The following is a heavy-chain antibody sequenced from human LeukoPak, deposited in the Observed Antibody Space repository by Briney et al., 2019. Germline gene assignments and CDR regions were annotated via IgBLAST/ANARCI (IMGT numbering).Heavy chain of an antibody. D-gene: IGHD3-16*02. CDR2: ISYDGSNK. CDR3: AKRGELSLFMIDY. CDR1: GSTFSNYG. V-gene: IGHV3-30*18. Sequence: GGSLRLSCAASGSTFSNYGMHWVRQAPGKGLEWVAVISYDGSNKYYADSVKGRFTISRDNSKNPLYLQMNSLRAEDTAVYYCAKRGELSLFMIDYWGQGTLVTVSS. J-gene: IGHJ4*02.